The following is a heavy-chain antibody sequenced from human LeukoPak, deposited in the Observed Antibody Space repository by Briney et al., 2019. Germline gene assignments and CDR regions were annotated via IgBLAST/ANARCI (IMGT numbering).Heavy chain of an antibody. CDR1: GFTFSSYE. Sequence: PGGSLRLSCAASGFTFSSYEMHWVRQAPGKGLEWVSYISSSDSTIYYADSVKGRFTISRDNSKNTLYLQMNSLRAEDTAVYYCARGGSYLSAFDIWGQGTMVTVSS. V-gene: IGHV3-48*03. CDR3: ARGGSYLSAFDI. CDR2: ISSSDSTI. J-gene: IGHJ3*02. D-gene: IGHD1-26*01.